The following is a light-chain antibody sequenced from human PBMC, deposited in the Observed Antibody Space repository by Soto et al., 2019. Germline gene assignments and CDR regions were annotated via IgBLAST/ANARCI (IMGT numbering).Light chain of an antibody. CDR1: QNINRH. CDR2: AAS. J-gene: IGKJ2*01. Sequence: DTQMTQSPPSLSASVGDRVTITCRSSQNINRHLNWYQQKPGKVPKLLIYAASTLQSGVPSRFSGSGSGTDFTLTISSLQPEDVATYYCQKYNSAPYTFGQGTKLEIK. V-gene: IGKV1-27*01. CDR3: QKYNSAPYT.